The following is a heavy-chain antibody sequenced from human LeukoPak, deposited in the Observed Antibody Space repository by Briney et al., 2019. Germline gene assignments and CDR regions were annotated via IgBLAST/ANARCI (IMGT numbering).Heavy chain of an antibody. D-gene: IGHD4-23*01. CDR1: GFTFSSYS. CDR3: ATGPYGGNSGFDY. CDR2: ISSSSSYI. J-gene: IGHJ4*02. Sequence: PGRSLRLSCAASGFTFSSYSMNWVRQAPGKGLEWVSSISSSSSYIYYADSVKGRFTISRDNAKNSLYLQMNSLRAEDTAVYYCATGPYGGNSGFDYWGQGTLVTVSS. V-gene: IGHV3-21*01.